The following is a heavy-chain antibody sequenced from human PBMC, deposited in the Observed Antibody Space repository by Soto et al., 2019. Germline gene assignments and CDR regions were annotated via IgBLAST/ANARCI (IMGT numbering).Heavy chain of an antibody. D-gene: IGHD3-3*02. CDR2: IYPGDSDT. CDR3: ARQPPLGGKPYYYYGMDV. Sequence: PGESLKISCKGSGYSFTSYCIDWVRQTPGKGLEWMGIIYPGDSDTRYSPSFQGQVTISADNSISTAYLQWSSLKASDTAMYYCARQPPLGGKPYYYYGMDVWGQGTTVTVSS. J-gene: IGHJ6*02. CDR1: GYSFTSYC. V-gene: IGHV5-51*01.